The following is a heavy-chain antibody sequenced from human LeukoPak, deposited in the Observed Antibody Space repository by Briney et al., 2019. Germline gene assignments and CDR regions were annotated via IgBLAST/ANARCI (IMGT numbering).Heavy chain of an antibody. J-gene: IGHJ4*02. D-gene: IGHD3-9*01. CDR3: AREGYDILTGYFNNY. V-gene: IGHV4-34*01. CDR2: SNHGGST. CDR1: GGSFSGYY. Sequence: SETLSLTCAVYGGSFSGYYWSWIRQPPGKGLEWIGESNHGGSTNYNPSLKSRVTISEDTSRNQFSLKLNSVTAADTAVYFCAREGYDILTGYFNNYWGQGTLVTVSS.